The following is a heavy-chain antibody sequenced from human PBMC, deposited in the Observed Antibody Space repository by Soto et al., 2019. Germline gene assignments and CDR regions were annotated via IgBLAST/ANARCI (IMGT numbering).Heavy chain of an antibody. CDR1: GYNFNTFW. CDR3: ETLNGDSPDALDF. Sequence: GESLKISCKGSGYNFNTFWISWLRQMPGKGLEWMGRIDPSDSYSDYSPSFKGHVSISSDKSVTTAYLTWSSLKASDKAIYYCETLNGDSPDALDFWGQGTMVTVSS. V-gene: IGHV5-10-1*01. D-gene: IGHD7-27*01. CDR2: IDPSDSYS. J-gene: IGHJ3*01.